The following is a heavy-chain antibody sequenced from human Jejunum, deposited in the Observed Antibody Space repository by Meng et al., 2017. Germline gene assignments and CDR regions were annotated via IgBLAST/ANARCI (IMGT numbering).Heavy chain of an antibody. V-gene: IGHV7-4-1*02. CDR3: ARPGPGVTGGRYHFDS. J-gene: IGHJ4*02. CDR2: INTDTRNP. Sequence: QGRLVQSGVGVKTPGASVKVSCKASGYKFTSYAINWVRQAPGQGLEWMGWINTDTRNPTYAQGFTGRLVFSLDTSVSTAYLQINSLEAEDTAMYFCARPGPGVTGGRYHFDSWGQGTLVTVSS. CDR1: GYKFTSYA. D-gene: IGHD6-19*01.